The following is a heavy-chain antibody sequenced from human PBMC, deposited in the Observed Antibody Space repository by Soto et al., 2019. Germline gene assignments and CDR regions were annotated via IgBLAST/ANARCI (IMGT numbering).Heavy chain of an antibody. CDR1: GFTFSSYG. Sequence: GGSLRLSCAASGFTFSSYGMHWVRQAPGKGLEWVAVIWYDGSNKYYADSVKGRFTISRDNSKNTLYLQMNSLRAEDTAVYYCARASSSSLYFDYWGQGTLVAVCS. CDR2: IWYDGSNK. V-gene: IGHV3-33*01. J-gene: IGHJ4*02. D-gene: IGHD6-6*01. CDR3: ARASSSSLYFDY.